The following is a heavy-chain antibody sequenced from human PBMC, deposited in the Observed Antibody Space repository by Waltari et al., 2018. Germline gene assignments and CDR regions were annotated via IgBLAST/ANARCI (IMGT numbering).Heavy chain of an antibody. V-gene: IGHV1-24*01. D-gene: IGHD3-22*01. Sequence: QVQLVQSGAEVKKPGASVKVSCKVSGYTLTELSMHWVRQAPGKGLEWMGGFDPESGETIYAQKFQGRVTMTEDTSTDTAYMELSSLRSEDTAVYYCATRPTYYYDSSGHDAFDIWGQGTMVTVSS. CDR3: ATRPTYYYDSSGHDAFDI. CDR2: FDPESGET. CDR1: GYTLTELS. J-gene: IGHJ3*02.